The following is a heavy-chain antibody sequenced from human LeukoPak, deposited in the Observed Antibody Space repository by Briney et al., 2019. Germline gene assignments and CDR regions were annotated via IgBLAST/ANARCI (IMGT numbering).Heavy chain of an antibody. CDR2: IYYSGST. D-gene: IGHD3-22*01. CDR3: ARDHYEYGMDV. V-gene: IGHV4-39*07. J-gene: IGHJ6*02. CDR1: GDSISGSYY. Sequence: SETLSLTCTVSGDSISGSYYWGWIRQPPGKGLEWIGSIYYSGSTYYNPSLKSRVTISVDTSKNQFSLKLSSVTAADTAVYYCARDHYEYGMDVWGQGTTVTVSS.